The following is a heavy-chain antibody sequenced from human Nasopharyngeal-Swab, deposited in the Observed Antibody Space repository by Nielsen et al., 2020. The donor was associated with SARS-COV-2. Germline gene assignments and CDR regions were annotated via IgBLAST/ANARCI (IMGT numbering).Heavy chain of an antibody. D-gene: IGHD3-10*01. CDR3: ARLTYYYGSGKYTSRFDY. CDR2: IDPSDSYT. V-gene: IGHV5-10-1*01. Sequence: VRQMCGNCVEWVGRIDPSDSYTNYSPSFQGHITISTDKSISTAYLQWSSLKASDTAMYYCARLTYYYGSGKYTSRFDYWGQGTLVTVSS. J-gene: IGHJ4*02.